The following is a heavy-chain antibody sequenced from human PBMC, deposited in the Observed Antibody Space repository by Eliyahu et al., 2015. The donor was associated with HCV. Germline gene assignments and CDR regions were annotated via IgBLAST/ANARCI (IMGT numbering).Heavy chain of an antibody. D-gene: IGHD1-26*01. J-gene: IGHJ4*02. CDR1: GFSLSNARMG. V-gene: IGHV2-26*01. CDR3: ARIAGATTIDY. CDR2: IFSNDEK. Sequence: QVTLKESGPVLVKPTETLTLTCTVSGFSLSNARMGVSWIRQPPGKALEWLAHIFSNDEKSYITSLKSRLTISKDTSKSQVVLTMTNMDPVDTATYYCARIAGATTIDYWGQGTLVTVSS.